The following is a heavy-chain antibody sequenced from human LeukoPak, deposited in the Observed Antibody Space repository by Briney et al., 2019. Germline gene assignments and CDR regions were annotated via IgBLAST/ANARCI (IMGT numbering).Heavy chain of an antibody. CDR2: IYYSGST. Sequence: SETLSLTCTVPCGSISSSSYYWGWIRQPPGKGLEWIGNIYYSGSTYYNPSLKSRVTISVDTSKNQFSLKLTSVTAADTAVYYCARHALGYCSGGRCPIPYYYYMDVWGKGTTVTVSS. J-gene: IGHJ6*03. CDR3: ARHALGYCSGGRCPIPYYYYMDV. V-gene: IGHV4-39*01. D-gene: IGHD2-15*01. CDR1: CGSISSSSYY.